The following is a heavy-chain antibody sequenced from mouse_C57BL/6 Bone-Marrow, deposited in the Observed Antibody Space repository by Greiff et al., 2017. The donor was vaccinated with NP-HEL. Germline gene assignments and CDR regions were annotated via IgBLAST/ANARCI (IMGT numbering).Heavy chain of an antibody. Sequence: EVQLQESGPGLVKPSQSLSLTCSVTGYSITSGYYWNWIRQFPGNKQEWMGYISYDGSNNYNPSLKNRISITRDTSKNQFFLKLNSVTTEDTATYYCARGRELLPMDYWGQGTSVTVSS. J-gene: IGHJ4*01. CDR3: ARGRELLPMDY. CDR2: ISYDGSN. CDR1: GYSITSGYY. V-gene: IGHV3-6*01. D-gene: IGHD1-1*01.